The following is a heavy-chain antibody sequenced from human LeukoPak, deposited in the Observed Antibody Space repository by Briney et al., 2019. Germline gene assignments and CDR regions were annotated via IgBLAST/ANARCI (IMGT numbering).Heavy chain of an antibody. CDR1: GFTFSSYG. CDR3: AHGTMYQLDY. CDR2: ILGLGGASRT. D-gene: IGHD2-2*01. J-gene: IGHJ4*02. V-gene: IGHV3-23*01. Sequence: PGGSLRLSCAASGFTFSSYGMNWVRQAPGKGLEWVSGILGLGGASRTYYADSVKGRFTISRDNSKNTLYLQMNSLRAEDTAVYYCAHGTMYQLDYWGQGTLVTVSS.